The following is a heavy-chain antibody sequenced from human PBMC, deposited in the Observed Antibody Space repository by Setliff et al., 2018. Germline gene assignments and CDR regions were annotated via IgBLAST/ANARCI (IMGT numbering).Heavy chain of an antibody. J-gene: IGHJ4*02. CDR1: GGSISSSSYY. D-gene: IGHD3-3*01. Sequence: TSETLSLTCTVSGGSISSSSYYWGWIRQPPGKGLEWIGHIYTSGSTKYNPSLKSRVTMSIDASKNQFSLKLDSVTAADTAVYYCARTDDYYNFYAYWGQGTLVTVSS. CDR2: IYTSGST. V-gene: IGHV4-61*05. CDR3: ARTDDYYNFYAY.